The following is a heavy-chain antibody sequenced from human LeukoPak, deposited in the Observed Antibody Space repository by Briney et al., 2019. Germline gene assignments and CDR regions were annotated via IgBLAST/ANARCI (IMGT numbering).Heavy chain of an antibody. Sequence: ASVKVSCKASGYTFTNYDINWVRQATGQGLGWMGWMNPNSGNTGYAQKFQGGVTMTRNTSISTAYMDLSSLKSEDTAVYYCAKSVGPGGSSYNWFDPWGQGTLVTVSS. CDR3: AKSVGPGGSSYNWFDP. CDR2: MNPNSGNT. D-gene: IGHD1-26*01. J-gene: IGHJ5*02. V-gene: IGHV1-8*01. CDR1: GYTFTNYD.